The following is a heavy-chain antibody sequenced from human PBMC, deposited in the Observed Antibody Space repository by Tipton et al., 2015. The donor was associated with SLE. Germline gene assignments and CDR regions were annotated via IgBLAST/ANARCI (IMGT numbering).Heavy chain of an antibody. CDR1: GFTFSSYA. J-gene: IGHJ3*02. D-gene: IGHD4-23*01. V-gene: IGHV4-34*01. CDR3: ARDPGLYYGVNSGAFDI. Sequence: LRLSCAASGFTFSSYAMSWVRQAPGKGLEWVGEINHSGGTNYNPSLKSRVTISVDTSKNQFSLKLSSVTAADTAVYYCARDPGLYYGVNSGAFDIWGQGTMVTVSS. CDR2: INHSGGT.